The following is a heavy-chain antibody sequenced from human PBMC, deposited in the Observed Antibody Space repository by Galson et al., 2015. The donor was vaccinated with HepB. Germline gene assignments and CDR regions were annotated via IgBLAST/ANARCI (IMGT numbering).Heavy chain of an antibody. CDR3: ARCLLWFGPGLYYYYGMDV. Sequence: SLRLSCAASGFTVSSNYMSWVRQAPGKGLEWVSVIYSGGSTYYADSVKGRFTISRDNSKNTLYLQMNSLRAEDTAVYYCARCLLWFGPGLYYYYGMDVWGQGTTVTVSS. V-gene: IGHV3-66*01. J-gene: IGHJ6*02. CDR2: IYSGGST. D-gene: IGHD3-10*01. CDR1: GFTVSSNY.